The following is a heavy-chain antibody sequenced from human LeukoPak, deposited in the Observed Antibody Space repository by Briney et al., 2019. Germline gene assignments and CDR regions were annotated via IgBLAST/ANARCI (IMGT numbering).Heavy chain of an antibody. CDR1: GFTFSSYS. D-gene: IGHD2-2*01. Sequence: PGGSLRLSCAASGFTFSSYSTNWVRQAPGKGLEWVSSISSSSSYIYYADSVKGRFTISRDNAKNSLYLQMNSLRAEDTAVYYCARDLYCSSTSCPLRYWGQGTLVTVSS. J-gene: IGHJ4*02. CDR3: ARDLYCSSTSCPLRY. CDR2: ISSSSSYI. V-gene: IGHV3-21*01.